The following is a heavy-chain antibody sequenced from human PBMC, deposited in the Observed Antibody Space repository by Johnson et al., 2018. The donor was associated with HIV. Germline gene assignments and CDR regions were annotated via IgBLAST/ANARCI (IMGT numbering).Heavy chain of an antibody. Sequence: VQLVESGGGVVQPGRSLRLSCAASGFSFSSYGMHWVRQAPGKGLEWVAFIRYDGSNKYYADSVKGRFTISRDNSKNTLYLQMNSLRPEDSAVYYCATLWFGEVSVYDAFDVWGQGTMVTVSS. J-gene: IGHJ3*01. CDR2: IRYDGSNK. CDR3: ATLWFGEVSVYDAFDV. D-gene: IGHD3-10*01. CDR1: GFSFSSYG. V-gene: IGHV3-30*02.